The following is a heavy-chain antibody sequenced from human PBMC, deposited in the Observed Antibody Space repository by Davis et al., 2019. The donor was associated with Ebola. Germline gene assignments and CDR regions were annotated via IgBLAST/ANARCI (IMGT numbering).Heavy chain of an antibody. CDR2: IYPRDSDT. V-gene: IGHV5-51*01. D-gene: IGHD2-21*01. Sequence: GESLKISCQCSGFSFTKYWVGWVRQTPGKSLELMGIIYPRDSDTRYSPAFQGQVTISADKSTSTTYLQWSSLKASDTAMYYCARHGPPRSIGGMDVWGKGTTVTVSS. CDR1: GFSFTKYW. J-gene: IGHJ6*04. CDR3: ARHGPPRSIGGMDV.